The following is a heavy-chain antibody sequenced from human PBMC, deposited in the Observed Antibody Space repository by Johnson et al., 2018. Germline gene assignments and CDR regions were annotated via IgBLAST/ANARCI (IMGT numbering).Heavy chain of an antibody. J-gene: IGHJ3*02. Sequence: VQLQESGGGLVQXGGSLRLSCAVSGFTFSSYWMHWVRQVPGKGLVWVSRINSDGSNTGYADSVKGRFAISRDNAKNTLYLQMDSLRAEDTAVYYCVRTVNIDWRNAFHIWGQGTMVTVSS. V-gene: IGHV3-74*01. CDR1: GFTFSSYW. D-gene: IGHD3-9*01. CDR2: INSDGSNT. CDR3: VRTVNIDWRNAFHI.